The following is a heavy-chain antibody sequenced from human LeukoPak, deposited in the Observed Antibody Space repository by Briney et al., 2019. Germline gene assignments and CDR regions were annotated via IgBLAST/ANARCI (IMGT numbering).Heavy chain of an antibody. D-gene: IGHD3-3*01. CDR2: IIPIFGTA. CDR3: AXXTTYXXDXAFDI. CDR1: GGTFSSYA. V-gene: IGHV1-69*05. Sequence: ASVKVSCKASGGTFSSYAISWVRQAPGQGLEWMGGIIPIFGTANYAQKFQGRVTITTDESTSTAYMELSSLRSEDTAVYYCAXXTTYXXDXAFDIWGQGTMVTVSS. J-gene: IGHJ3*02.